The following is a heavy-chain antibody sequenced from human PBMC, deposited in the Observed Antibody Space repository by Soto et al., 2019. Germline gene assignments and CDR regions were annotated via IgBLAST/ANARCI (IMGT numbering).Heavy chain of an antibody. J-gene: IGHJ4*02. CDR3: TRWRSDVSCCGN. CDR1: AFTFGDYG. D-gene: IGHD3-16*01. CDR2: IRGKAYVGTT. V-gene: IGHV3-49*04. Sequence: PGWSLRLSCSVSAFTFGDYGINCVRHAPGKGLECVGFIRGKAYVGTTEYAASVKGRFTISRDDSKAIVYLQIDSLRTEATAVYYCTRWRSDVSCCGNWGQGTLVTVSS.